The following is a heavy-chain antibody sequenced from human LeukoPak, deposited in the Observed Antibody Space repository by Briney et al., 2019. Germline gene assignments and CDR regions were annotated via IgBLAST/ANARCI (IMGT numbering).Heavy chain of an antibody. CDR3: AKDLTVATTRYYYYMDV. J-gene: IGHJ6*03. CDR2: ISGSGGST. D-gene: IGHD5-12*01. CDR1: GFTFSSYA. V-gene: IGHV3-23*01. Sequence: GGSLRLSCAASGFTFSSYAMSWVRQAPGKGLEWVSAISGSGGSTYYADSVKGRFTISRDNSKNTLYLQMNSLRAEDTAVYYCAKDLTVATTRYYYYMDVWGKGTTVTVSS.